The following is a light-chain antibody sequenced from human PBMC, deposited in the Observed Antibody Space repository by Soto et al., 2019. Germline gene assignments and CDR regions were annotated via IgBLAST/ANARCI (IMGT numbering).Light chain of an antibody. CDR1: RSVSSSY. CDR3: QQYNNWPPWT. Sequence: ESLLTQSPGTLSVSPGDRDTLAFRSSRSVSSSYLAWYQQKPGQAPSLLIYGASRRATGIPDRFSGSGSGTDFTLTISSLQSEDFAVYYCQQYNNWPPWTFGQGTKVDIK. J-gene: IGKJ1*01. CDR2: GAS. V-gene: IGKV3-20*01.